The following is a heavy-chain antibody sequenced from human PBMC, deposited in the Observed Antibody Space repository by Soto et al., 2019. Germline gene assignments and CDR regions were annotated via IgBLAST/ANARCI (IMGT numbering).Heavy chain of an antibody. Sequence: HPGGSLRLSCAASGFTFSSYAMSWVRQAPGKGLEWVSAISGSGGSTYYADSVKGRFTISRDNSKNTLYLQMNSLRAEDTAVYYCAKDQVREEVRGPNEGYWGQGTLVTVSS. CDR2: ISGSGGST. CDR3: AKDQVREEVRGPNEGY. CDR1: GFTFSSYA. V-gene: IGHV3-23*01. D-gene: IGHD3-10*01. J-gene: IGHJ4*02.